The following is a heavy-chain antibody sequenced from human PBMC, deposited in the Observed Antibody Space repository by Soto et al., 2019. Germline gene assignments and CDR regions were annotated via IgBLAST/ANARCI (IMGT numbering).Heavy chain of an antibody. CDR3: AKCPQLEYCDS. CDR1: GFTVSSNY. CDR2: IYSGGST. D-gene: IGHD1-1*01. J-gene: IGHJ4*02. Sequence: PGGSLRLSCAASGFTVSSNYMSWVRQAPGKGLEWVSVIYSGGSTYYADSVKGRFTISRDNSKNTLYLQMNSLRAEDTAVYYCAKCPQLEYCDSWGRGTLVTVSS. V-gene: IGHV3-66*01.